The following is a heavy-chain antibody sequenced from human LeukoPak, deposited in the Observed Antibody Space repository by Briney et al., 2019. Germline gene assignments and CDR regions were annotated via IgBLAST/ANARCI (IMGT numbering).Heavy chain of an antibody. CDR3: ARPYSSGWYGGFDL. V-gene: IGHV3-11*03. D-gene: IGHD6-19*01. J-gene: IGHJ2*01. Sequence: PGGSLRLSCAASGFTFSDYYVSWIRQAPGKGLEWVSYISSSSSSTKNADSVKGRFTISRDNAKNSLYLQMNSLRAEDTAVYYCARPYSSGWYGGFDLWGRGTLVTVSS. CDR1: GFTFSDYY. CDR2: ISSSSSST.